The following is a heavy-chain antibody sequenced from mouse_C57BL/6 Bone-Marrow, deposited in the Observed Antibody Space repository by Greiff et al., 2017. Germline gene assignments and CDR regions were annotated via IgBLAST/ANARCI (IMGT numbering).Heavy chain of an antibody. CDR1: GFTFSSYA. CDR2: ISDGGSYT. D-gene: IGHD2-4*01. Sequence: EVQLVESGGGLVKPGGSLKLSCAASGFTFSSYAMSWVRQTPEKRLEWVATISDGGSYTYYPDNVKGRFTISRDNAKNNLYLQMSHLKSADTSMYYCARGGRYDYDVYYAMDYWGQGTSVTVSS. V-gene: IGHV5-4*01. J-gene: IGHJ4*01. CDR3: ARGGRYDYDVYYAMDY.